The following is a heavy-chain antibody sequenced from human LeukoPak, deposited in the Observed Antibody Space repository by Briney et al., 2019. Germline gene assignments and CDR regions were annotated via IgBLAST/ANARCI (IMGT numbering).Heavy chain of an antibody. CDR3: ARLYGDHLYDWFDP. D-gene: IGHD4-17*01. Sequence: SETLSLTGTVSGDSISRGGYSRSWIRQPPGKTLEWIGYTYYSGSTYYNPSLKSRLTISVDTAKNEFSLKLTSVTAADTAVYYCARLYGDHLYDWFDPWGQGTLVTVSS. V-gene: IGHV4-30-4*07. J-gene: IGHJ5*02. CDR1: GDSISRGGYS. CDR2: TYYSGST.